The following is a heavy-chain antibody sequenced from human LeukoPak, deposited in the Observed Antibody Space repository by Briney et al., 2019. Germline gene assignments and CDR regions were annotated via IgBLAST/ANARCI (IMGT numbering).Heavy chain of an antibody. Sequence: GGSLRLSCIASGFAFSSYAMAWVRQAPGKGLEWLSYISSSSKINYADSVKGRFTISRDNSKNTLYLQRNSWRAEDTAVYYCSKHPSPQQLGTYYFYYWGQGTLVTVSS. CDR3: SKHPSPQQLGTYYFYY. V-gene: IGHV3-48*01. D-gene: IGHD6-13*01. CDR1: GFAFSSYA. J-gene: IGHJ4*02. CDR2: ISSSSKI.